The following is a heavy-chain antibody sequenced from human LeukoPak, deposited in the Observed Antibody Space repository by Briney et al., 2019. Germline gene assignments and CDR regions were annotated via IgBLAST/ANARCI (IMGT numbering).Heavy chain of an antibody. D-gene: IGHD1-26*01. CDR3: ARDPYSGDYGPYYYYYMDV. V-gene: IGHV3-21*01. CDR1: GFTFSNAW. Sequence: GGSLRLSCAASGFTFSNAWMSWVRQAPGKALEWVSSITSSSTYTYYADSVKGRYTISRDNAKNSLYLQMNGLRAEDTAVYYRARDPYSGDYGPYYYYYMDVWGKGTTVTISS. J-gene: IGHJ6*03. CDR2: ITSSSTYT.